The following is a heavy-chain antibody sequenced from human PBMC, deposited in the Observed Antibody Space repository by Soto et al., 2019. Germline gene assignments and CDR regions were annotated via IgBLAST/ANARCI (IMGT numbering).Heavy chain of an antibody. CDR3: ARDWGSSSWYNWFDP. J-gene: IGHJ5*02. D-gene: IGHD6-13*01. CDR2: LCHDGRST. V-gene: IGHV3-30*03. Sequence: QVQLVESGGGVVQPGRSLRLSCAASGFTINNYGIHWVRQAPGKGLEWVAMLCHDGRSTYYADSVRGRFTVSRDESTNTLYVEMNSLKTENTAMYYCARDWGSSSWYNWFDPWGQGTLVTVSS. CDR1: GFTINNYG.